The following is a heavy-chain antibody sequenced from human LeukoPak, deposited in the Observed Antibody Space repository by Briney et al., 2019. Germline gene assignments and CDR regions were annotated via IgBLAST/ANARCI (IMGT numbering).Heavy chain of an antibody. CDR1: GFTFSSYG. CDR2: IWYDGSNK. D-gene: IGHD1-26*01. Sequence: PGGSLRLSCAASGFTFSSYGMHWVRQAPGKGLEWVAVIWYDGSNKYYADSVKGRFTISRDNSKNTLYLQMNSLRAEDTAVYYCARDSGPTTPDFDYWGQGTLVTVSS. J-gene: IGHJ4*02. V-gene: IGHV3-33*01. CDR3: ARDSGPTTPDFDY.